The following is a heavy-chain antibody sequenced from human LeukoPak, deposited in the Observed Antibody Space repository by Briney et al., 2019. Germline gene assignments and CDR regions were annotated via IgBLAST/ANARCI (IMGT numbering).Heavy chain of an antibody. CDR2: ISSSSSYI. V-gene: IGHV3-21*01. J-gene: IGHJ6*03. Sequence: PGRSLRLSCAASGFTFSSYSMNWVRQAPGKGLEWVSSISSSSSYIYYADSVKGRFTISRDNSKNTLYLQTNSLRAEDTAMYYCAKPPDCTNGVCYYYYYMDVWGKGTTVTVSS. D-gene: IGHD2-8*01. CDR1: GFTFSSYS. CDR3: AKPPDCTNGVCYYYYYMDV.